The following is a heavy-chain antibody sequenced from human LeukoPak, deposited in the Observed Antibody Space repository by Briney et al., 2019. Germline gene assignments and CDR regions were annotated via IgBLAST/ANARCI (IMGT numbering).Heavy chain of an antibody. D-gene: IGHD6-19*01. CDR1: GFTFSSYW. V-gene: IGHV3-74*01. CDR2: INTDGSST. CDR3: AKAFPSSD. J-gene: IGHJ1*01. Sequence: PGGSLRLSCAASGFTFSSYWMHWVRQAPGKGLVWVSRINTDGSSTSNADSVKGRFTISRDNAKNSLYLQMSSLRAEDTALYYCAKAFPSSDWGQGTLVTVSS.